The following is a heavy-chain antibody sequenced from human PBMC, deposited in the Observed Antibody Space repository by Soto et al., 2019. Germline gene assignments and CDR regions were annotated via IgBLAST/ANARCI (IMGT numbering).Heavy chain of an antibody. CDR2: IYYSGST. D-gene: IGHD3-3*01. V-gene: IGHV4-30-4*01. CDR3: ARELVVFVGPHSGTNYDFWSGYYPRYFDY. Sequence: NPSETLSLTCTVSGGSISSGDYYWSWIRQPPGKGLEWIGYIYYSGSTYYNPSLKSRVTISVDTSKNQFSLKLSSVTAADTAVYYCARELVVFVGPHSGTNYDFWSGYYPRYFDYWGQGTLVTVSS. CDR1: GGSISSGDYY. J-gene: IGHJ4*02.